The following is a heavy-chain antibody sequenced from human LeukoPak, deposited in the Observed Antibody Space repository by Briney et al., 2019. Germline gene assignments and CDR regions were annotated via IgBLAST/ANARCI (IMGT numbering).Heavy chain of an antibody. CDR3: ATSVVVVAALDY. J-gene: IGHJ4*02. CDR1: GYTFTSYY. Sequence: GASVKVSCKASGYTFTSYYMHWVRQAPGQGLEWMGIINPSGGSTSYAQKFQGRVTMTRDTSTSTAYMELSSLRSEDTAVYYCATSVVVVAALDYWGQGTLVTVSS. V-gene: IGHV1-46*01. CDR2: INPSGGST. D-gene: IGHD2-15*01.